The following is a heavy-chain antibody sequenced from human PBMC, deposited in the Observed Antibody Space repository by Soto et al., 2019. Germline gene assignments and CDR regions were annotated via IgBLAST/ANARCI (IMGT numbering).Heavy chain of an antibody. Sequence: QVQLVQSGGELKKPGASVKVSCKASGYTFTNYAISWVRQAPGRGLEWMGWVNTYNGNPNYAQTFQGRVTMTTDTSTGRAYMGLLRLRSDESALSYCARDSQYSTSWQRFDSWGQGTLVTVSA. CDR2: VNTYNGNP. D-gene: IGHD6-13*01. J-gene: IGHJ4*02. CDR3: ARDSQYSTSWQRFDS. CDR1: GYTFTNYA. V-gene: IGHV1-18*01.